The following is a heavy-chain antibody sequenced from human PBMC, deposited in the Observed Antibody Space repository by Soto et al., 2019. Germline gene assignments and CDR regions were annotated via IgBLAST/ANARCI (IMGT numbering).Heavy chain of an antibody. CDR2: IVVGSGNT. V-gene: IGHV1-58*01. Sequence: SVKVSCKASGFTFTSSAVQWVRQARGQRLEWIGWIVVGSGNTNYAQKFQERVTITRDMSTSTAYMELSSLRSEDTAVYYCAVGYSDYDFAVAGGYYYGMDVWGQGTTVTVS. J-gene: IGHJ6*02. D-gene: IGHD5-12*01. CDR3: AVGYSDYDFAVAGGYYYGMDV. CDR1: GFTFTSSA.